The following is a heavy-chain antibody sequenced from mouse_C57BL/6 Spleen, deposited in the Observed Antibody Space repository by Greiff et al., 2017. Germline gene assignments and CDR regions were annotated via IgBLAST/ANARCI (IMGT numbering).Heavy chain of an antibody. J-gene: IGHJ2*01. Sequence: VQLQQSGPELVKPGASVTISCKASGYSFTDYNMNWVKQSNGKSLEWIGVINPNSGTTSYNQKFKGKATLTVDQSSSTAYMQLTSLTSEDSAGYYGARGDYDYDGGFDYGGQGTTLTVSS. CDR3: ARGDYDYDGGFDY. CDR1: GYSFTDYN. CDR2: INPNSGTT. D-gene: IGHD2-4*01. V-gene: IGHV1-39*01.